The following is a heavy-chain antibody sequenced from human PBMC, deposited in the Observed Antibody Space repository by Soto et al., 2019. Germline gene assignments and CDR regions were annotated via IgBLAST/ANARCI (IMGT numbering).Heavy chain of an antibody. D-gene: IGHD6-19*01. CDR2: ISGTGGTT. CDR1: GFTFGNYG. Sequence: EVQLLESGGGLVQPGGSLRLSCAASGFTFGNYGMTWVRLAPGKGLEWVATISGTGGTTYYPDSMKGRFTISRDNSKNTLYLQMDSLRADDTALYYCAAEFDSSGWYGQLGYWGQGTLVTVSS. CDR3: AAEFDSSGWYGQLGY. J-gene: IGHJ4*02. V-gene: IGHV3-23*01.